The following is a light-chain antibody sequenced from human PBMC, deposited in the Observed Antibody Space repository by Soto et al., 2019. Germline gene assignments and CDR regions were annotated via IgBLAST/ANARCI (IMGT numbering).Light chain of an antibody. CDR2: GAS. J-gene: IGKJ2*01. Sequence: IVLTQSPGTLSLSPGEGATLSCRASQSVSSNYFAWYQQRPGQPPRLLIYGASNRATGIPDRFSGSGSVTDFTLTSSSLEPEDFAVYYCQQYGSAPYAFGQGTRLEI. CDR3: QQYGSAPYA. V-gene: IGKV3-20*01. CDR1: QSVSSNY.